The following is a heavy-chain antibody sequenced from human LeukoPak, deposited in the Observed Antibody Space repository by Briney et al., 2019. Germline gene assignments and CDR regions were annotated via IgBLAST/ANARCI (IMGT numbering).Heavy chain of an antibody. CDR3: ARGHDYSNYVGGWVDC. CDR2: ISSSSSYI. CDR1: GFTFSSYS. Sequence: GGSLRLSCAASGFTFSSYSMNWVRQAPGKGLEWVSSISSSSSYIYYADSVKGRFTISRDNAKNSLYLQMNSLRAEDTAVYYCARGHDYSNYVGGWVDCWGQGTLVTVSS. J-gene: IGHJ4*02. V-gene: IGHV3-21*01. D-gene: IGHD4-11*01.